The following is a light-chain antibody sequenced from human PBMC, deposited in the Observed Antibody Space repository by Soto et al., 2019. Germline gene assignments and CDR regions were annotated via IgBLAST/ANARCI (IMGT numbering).Light chain of an antibody. J-gene: IGKJ2*01. CDR2: GAS. CDR3: QQYDEWPPSYT. V-gene: IGKV3-15*01. CDR1: QSVSSN. Sequence: IMMTQSPATLSVSPGERATLSCRASQSVSSNLAWFQQKPGQAPRLLIYGASTRATGIPARISGSGSGTEFTVTISSLQSEDSGVYYCQQYDEWPPSYTFGQGTKLEIK.